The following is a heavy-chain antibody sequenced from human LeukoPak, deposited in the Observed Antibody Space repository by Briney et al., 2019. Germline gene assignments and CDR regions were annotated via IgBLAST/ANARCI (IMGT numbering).Heavy chain of an antibody. V-gene: IGHV5-51*01. Sequence: GESLKISCKGSGYSFTSYWIGWVRQMPGKGLEWMGIIYPGDSDTGYSPSFQGQVTISADKSISTAYLQWSSLKASDTAMYYCARRVAVAGPAFDIWGQGTMVTVSS. CDR1: GYSFTSYW. CDR3: ARRVAVAGPAFDI. J-gene: IGHJ3*02. CDR2: IYPGDSDT. D-gene: IGHD6-19*01.